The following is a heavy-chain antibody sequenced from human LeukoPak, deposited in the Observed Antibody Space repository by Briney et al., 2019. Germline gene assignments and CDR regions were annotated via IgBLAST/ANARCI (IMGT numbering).Heavy chain of an antibody. CDR2: ISSSSTI. J-gene: IGHJ4*02. V-gene: IGHV3-69-1*01. D-gene: IGHD6-13*01. CDR3: ARNRIAGDY. Sequence: GGSLRLSCAASGFTFSDYVMSWVRQAPGKGLEWVSYISSSSTIYYADSVKGRFTISRDNAKNSLYLQMNSLRAEDTAVYYCARNRIAGDYWGQGTLVTVSS. CDR1: GFTFSDYV.